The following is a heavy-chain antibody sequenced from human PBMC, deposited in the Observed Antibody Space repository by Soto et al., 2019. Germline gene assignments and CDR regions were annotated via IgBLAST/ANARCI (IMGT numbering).Heavy chain of an antibody. Sequence: QVQLVQSGAEVKKPGSSVKVSCKPSGNTLNTDTITWLRQAPGQGLEWMGRIIPVIGVGTYAQTFQDRVTITADKSTTTVYMEVTSLTSEDTATYYCAIGRTGSNGYYWAWGQGTQVTVS. V-gene: IGHV1-69*02. CDR1: GNTLNTDT. D-gene: IGHD3-22*01. CDR2: IIPVIGVG. J-gene: IGHJ5*02. CDR3: AIGRTGSNGYYWA.